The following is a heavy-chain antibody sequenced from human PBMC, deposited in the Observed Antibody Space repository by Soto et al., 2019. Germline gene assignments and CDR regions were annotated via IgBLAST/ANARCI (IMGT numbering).Heavy chain of an antibody. CDR1: GFTFSSYA. J-gene: IGHJ4*02. D-gene: IGHD5-18*01. Sequence: GGSLRLSCAASGFTFSSYAMSWVRQAPGKGLKWVSAISGSGGSTYYADSVKGRFTISRDNSKNTLYLQMNSLRAEDTAVYYCAKDLVVGYSYGYSGLGPLPEFDYWGQGTLVTVSS. CDR3: AKDLVVGYSYGYSGLGPLPEFDY. V-gene: IGHV3-23*01. CDR2: ISGSGGST.